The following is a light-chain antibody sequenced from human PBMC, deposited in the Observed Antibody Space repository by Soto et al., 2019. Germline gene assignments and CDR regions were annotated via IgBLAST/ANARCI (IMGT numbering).Light chain of an antibody. CDR1: QSVSSY. CDR2: DAS. J-gene: IGKJ5*01. CDR3: QQRSSPIT. V-gene: IGKV3-11*01. Sequence: EIVLTQSPATLSLSPRERATLSCRASQSVSSYLAWYQQKPGQAPRLLIYDASNRATGIPARFSGSGSGTDFTLTISSLEPEDFAVYYCQQRSSPITFGQGTRLEIK.